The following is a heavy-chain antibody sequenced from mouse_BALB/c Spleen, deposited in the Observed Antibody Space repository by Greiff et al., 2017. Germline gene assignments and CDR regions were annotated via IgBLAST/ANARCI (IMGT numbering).Heavy chain of an antibody. Sequence: EVKLVESGGGLVKPGGSLKLSCAASGFTFSSYAMSWVRQTPEKRLEWVATISSGGSYTYYPDSVKGRFTISRDNAKNTLYLQMSSLRSEDTAMYYCARHGVERAMDYWGQGTSVTVSS. D-gene: IGHD1-1*02. J-gene: IGHJ4*01. V-gene: IGHV5-9-3*01. CDR2: ISSGGSYT. CDR3: ARHGVERAMDY. CDR1: GFTFSSYA.